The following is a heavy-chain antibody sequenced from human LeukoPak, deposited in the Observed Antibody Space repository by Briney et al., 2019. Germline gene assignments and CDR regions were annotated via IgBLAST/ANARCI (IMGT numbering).Heavy chain of an antibody. V-gene: IGHV4-39*07. J-gene: IGHJ5*02. CDR2: IYYSGST. D-gene: IGHD6-13*01. CDR3: ARSYSSSWYRPDWFDP. Sequence: SETLSLTCTVSGGSIRSSSYYWGWIRQPPGKGLEWIGSIYYSGSTNYNPSLKSRVTISVDTSKNQFSLKLSSVTAADTAVYYCARSYSSSWYRPDWFDPWGQGTLVTVSS. CDR1: GGSIRSSSYY.